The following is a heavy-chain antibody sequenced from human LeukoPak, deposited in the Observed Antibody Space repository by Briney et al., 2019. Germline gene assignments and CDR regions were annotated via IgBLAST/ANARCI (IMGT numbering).Heavy chain of an antibody. CDR2: INPGSGAT. V-gene: IGHV1-46*01. CDR1: GYTFTGYY. D-gene: IGHD2-8*01. CDR3: ARDGLYCTNGVCSSDI. J-gene: IGHJ3*02. Sequence: ASVKVSCTASGYTFTGYYMHWVRQAPGQGLEWMGKINPGSGATGYAQKFQGRVTMTRDTSTSTVYMELTSLRSADTAVYFCARDGLYCTNGVCSSDIWGQGTLVTVSS.